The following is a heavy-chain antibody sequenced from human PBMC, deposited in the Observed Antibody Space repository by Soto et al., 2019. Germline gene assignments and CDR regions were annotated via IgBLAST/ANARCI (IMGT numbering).Heavy chain of an antibody. CDR3: AKGRGSSWYGFDY. D-gene: IGHD6-13*01. Sequence: GGSLRLSCAASGFTFSSYAMSWVRQAPGKGLEWVSGISGSGGNTYYADSVKGRFTTSRDNSKNTLYLQMSSLRAEDTAVYYCAKGRGSSWYGFDYWGQGTLVTVSS. CDR1: GFTFSSYA. J-gene: IGHJ4*02. V-gene: IGHV3-23*01. CDR2: ISGSGGNT.